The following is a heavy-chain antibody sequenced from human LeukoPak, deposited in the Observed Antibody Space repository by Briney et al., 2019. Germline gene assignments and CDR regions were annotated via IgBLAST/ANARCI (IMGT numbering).Heavy chain of an antibody. CDR1: GFTFSSYA. Sequence: GRSLRLSCAASGFTFSSYAMHWVRQAPGKGLEWVAVISYDGSNKYYADSVKGRFTISRDNSKNTLYLQMNSLRSEDTAVYYCARGRDDYSIEAYNWFDPWGQGTLVTVSS. CDR3: ARGRDDYSIEAYNWFDP. J-gene: IGHJ5*02. CDR2: ISYDGSNK. V-gene: IGHV3-30-3*01. D-gene: IGHD4-4*01.